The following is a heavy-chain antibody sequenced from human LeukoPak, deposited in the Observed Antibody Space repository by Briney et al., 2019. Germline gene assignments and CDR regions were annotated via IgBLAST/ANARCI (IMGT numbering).Heavy chain of an antibody. CDR3: ARGGGLDV. J-gene: IGHJ6*02. Sequence: PGGSLRLSCEASAFIFSGHWLNWVRQTPGKGLEWVASINHNGNVNYYVDSVKGRFTISRDNAKNSLCLQMSNLRAEDTAVNFCARGGGLDVWGQGATVTVSS. V-gene: IGHV3-7*03. D-gene: IGHD3-16*01. CDR1: AFIFSGHW. CDR2: INHNGNVN.